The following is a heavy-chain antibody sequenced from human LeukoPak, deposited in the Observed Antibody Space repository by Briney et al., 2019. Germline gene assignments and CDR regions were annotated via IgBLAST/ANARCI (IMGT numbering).Heavy chain of an antibody. J-gene: IGHJ4*02. CDR3: AKDHYWSIDY. Sequence: GGSLRLSCAASGFTFSSFAMTWVRQAPGKGLEWVSGFDGNGPNTYYADSVKGRWTISRDIAKNTLYLQMNSLRAEDTGVYYCAKDHYWSIDYWGRGTLVTVSS. CDR1: GFTFSSFA. CDR2: FDGNGPNT. D-gene: IGHD3-3*01. V-gene: IGHV3-23*01.